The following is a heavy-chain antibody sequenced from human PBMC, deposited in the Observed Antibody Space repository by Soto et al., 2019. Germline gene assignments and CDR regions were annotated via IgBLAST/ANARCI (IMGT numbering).Heavy chain of an antibody. CDR2: IWFDGTNK. J-gene: IGHJ5*02. V-gene: IGHV3-33*01. CDR1: GFPFSSYH. Sequence: QVQLVESGGGVVQPGRSLRLSCAASGFPFSSYHMHWVRQAPGKGLEWVAVIWFDGTNKYYADSVKGRFTISRDNSKNTLYLQMNSLRAEDTAVYYCARNIKFAGARTSWGQGPLVTVSS. CDR3: ARNIKFAGARTS. D-gene: IGHD2-15*01.